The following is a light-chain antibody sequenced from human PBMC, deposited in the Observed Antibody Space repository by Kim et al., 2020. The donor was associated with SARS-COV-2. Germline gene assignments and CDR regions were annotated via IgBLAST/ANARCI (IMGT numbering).Light chain of an antibody. CDR1: QSVRSN. J-gene: IGKJ1*01. V-gene: IGKV3-15*01. Sequence: PGVRGDRSTRSCRASQSVRSNLARYQQKPGQAPRLLIYGASTRATGIPARFSGSGSGTDFTLTISSLQSEDFAVYYRQQYNNWWTFGQGTKVDIK. CDR2: GAS. CDR3: QQYNNWWT.